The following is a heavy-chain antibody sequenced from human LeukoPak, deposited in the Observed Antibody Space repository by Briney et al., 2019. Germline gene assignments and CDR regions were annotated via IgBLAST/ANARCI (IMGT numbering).Heavy chain of an antibody. V-gene: IGHV3-30*02. CDR2: TRYDGTNN. CDR1: GFTFSSYW. D-gene: IGHD6-6*01. CDR3: AKPPHITARFFDL. Sequence: GGSLRLSCAASGFTFSSYWMSWVRQAPGKGLEWVAFTRYDGTNNYYADSVQGRFTISRDNSKSTLYLQVNNLGAEDTAVYYCAKPPHITARFFDLWGQGTLVTVSS. J-gene: IGHJ4*02.